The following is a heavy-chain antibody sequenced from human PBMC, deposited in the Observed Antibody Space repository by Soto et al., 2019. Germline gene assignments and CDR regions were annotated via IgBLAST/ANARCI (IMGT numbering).Heavy chain of an antibody. CDR1: GFTFRSYD. Sequence: PGGSLRFCCAACGFTFRSYDMSWVRQAPGKGLEWVSTISGSGGSTYYADSVKGRFTVSRDNSRNTLHLQMNTLRAEDTAVYYCAKFTLLGYCSGANCYPPPCWGQGTLVTVSS. CDR2: ISGSGGST. CDR3: AKFTLLGYCSGANCYPPPC. D-gene: IGHD2-15*01. J-gene: IGHJ4*02. V-gene: IGHV3-23*01.